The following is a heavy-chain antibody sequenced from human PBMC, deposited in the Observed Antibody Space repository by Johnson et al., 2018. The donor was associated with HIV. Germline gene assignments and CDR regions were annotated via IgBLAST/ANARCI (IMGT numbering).Heavy chain of an antibody. CDR2: ITGSGGNT. CDR1: GFAFSNYA. CDR3: ARERGYFGNPAFDI. J-gene: IGHJ3*02. Sequence: VQLVESGGGLVQPGGSLRLSCAASGFAFSNYAMTWVRQAPGKGLEWVSSITGSGGNTYDADSVKGRFTISRDNSKNTLYLQMNSLRTEDTAMYYCARERGYFGNPAFDIWGQGTMVTVSP. D-gene: IGHD4-23*01. V-gene: IGHV3-23*04.